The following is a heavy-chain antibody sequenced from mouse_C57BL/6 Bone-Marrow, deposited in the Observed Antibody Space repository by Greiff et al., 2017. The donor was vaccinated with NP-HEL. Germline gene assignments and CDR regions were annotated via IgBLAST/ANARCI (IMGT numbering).Heavy chain of an antibody. J-gene: IGHJ2*01. V-gene: IGHV1-61*01. CDR3: ARGLWYYFDY. D-gene: IGHD1-1*02. CDR1: GYTFTSYW. CDR2: IYPSDSET. Sequence: QVQLQQPGAELVRPGSSVKLSCKASGYTFTSYWMDWVKQRPGQGLEWIGNIYPSDSETHYNQKFKDKATLTVDKSSSTAYMQLSSLTSEDSAVYYCARGLWYYFDYWGQGTTLTVSS.